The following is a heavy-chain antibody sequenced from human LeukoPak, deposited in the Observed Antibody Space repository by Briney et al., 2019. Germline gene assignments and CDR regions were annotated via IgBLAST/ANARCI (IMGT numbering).Heavy chain of an antibody. J-gene: IGHJ3*02. CDR1: GGSISSYY. V-gene: IGHV4-59*01. CDR3: ARGLTTVTTPDAFDI. Sequence: PSETLSLTCTVSGGSISSYYWSWIRQPPGKGLEWIGYIYYSGSTNYNPSLKSRVTISVDTSKNQFSLKLSSVTAADTAVYYCARGLTTVTTPDAFDIWGQGTMVTDSS. D-gene: IGHD4-17*01. CDR2: IYYSGST.